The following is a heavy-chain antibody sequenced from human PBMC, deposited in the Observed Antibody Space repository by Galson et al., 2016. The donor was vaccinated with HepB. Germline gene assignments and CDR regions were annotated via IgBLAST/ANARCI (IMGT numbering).Heavy chain of an antibody. V-gene: IGHV3-53*01. CDR2: IYSDART. CDR3: AKLYGWYGSGYFQH. CDR1: GFTVSSNY. J-gene: IGHJ1*01. Sequence: SLRLSCAAPGFTVSSNYMSWVRQAPGKGLEWVSVIYSDARTYYADAVKGRFAISRDNSKNTLYLQMNSLRAEDTAVYYCAKLYGWYGSGYFQHWGQGTLVTVSS. D-gene: IGHD6-25*01.